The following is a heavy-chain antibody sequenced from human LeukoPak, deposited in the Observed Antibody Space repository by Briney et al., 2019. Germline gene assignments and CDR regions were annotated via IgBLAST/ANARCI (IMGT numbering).Heavy chain of an antibody. CDR1: GGSISSYY. Sequence: SQTLSLTCTVSGGSISSYYWGWSRGPPGKGLGWIGCIYYSGSTNYNPSLKSRVTISVDTSKNQFSLKLSSVTAADTAVYYCARARGDYDFWSGYYGFDYWGQGTLVTVSS. D-gene: IGHD3-3*01. V-gene: IGHV4-59*01. CDR3: ARARGDYDFWSGYYGFDY. J-gene: IGHJ4*02. CDR2: IYYSGST.